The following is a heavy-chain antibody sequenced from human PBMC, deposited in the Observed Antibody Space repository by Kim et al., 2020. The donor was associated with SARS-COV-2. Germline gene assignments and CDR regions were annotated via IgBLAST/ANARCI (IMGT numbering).Heavy chain of an antibody. D-gene: IGHD2-15*01. Sequence: SVKVSCKASGGTFSSYAISWVRQAPGQGLEWMGGIIPIFGTASYAQKFQGRVTITADESTSTAYMELSSLRSEDTAVYYCARGGVDYPFDYWGQGTLVTVSS. CDR3: ARGGVDYPFDY. V-gene: IGHV1-69*13. CDR1: GGTFSSYA. J-gene: IGHJ4*02. CDR2: IIPIFGTA.